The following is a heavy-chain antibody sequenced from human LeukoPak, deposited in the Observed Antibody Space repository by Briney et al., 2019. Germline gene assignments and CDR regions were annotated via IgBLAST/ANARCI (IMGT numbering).Heavy chain of an antibody. CDR1: GFTFNTYS. V-gene: IGHV3-21*01. D-gene: IGHD1-26*01. CDR2: ITSSSRYI. Sequence: GGSLRLSCAASGFTFNTYSMNWARQAPGKGLEWVSSITSSSRYIYYADSVKGRFTISRDNAKSSLYLQMNSLRAEDTAVYYCARDPYSGSYGDYYYYYMDVWGKGTTVTISS. CDR3: ARDPYSGSYGDYYYYYMDV. J-gene: IGHJ6*03.